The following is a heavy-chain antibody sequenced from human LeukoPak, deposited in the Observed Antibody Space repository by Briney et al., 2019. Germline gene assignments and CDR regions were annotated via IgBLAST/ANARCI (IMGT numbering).Heavy chain of an antibody. CDR1: GGSFSGYY. D-gene: IGHD3-3*01. CDR3: ASRQITIFGVVPRPYGMDV. V-gene: IGHV4-34*01. J-gene: IGHJ6*02. CDR2: INHSGST. Sequence: SETLSLTCAVYGGSFSGYYWSWIRQPPGKGLEWIGEINHSGSTNYNPSLKGRVTISVDTSKNQFSLKLSSVTAADTAVYYCASRQITIFGVVPRPYGMDVWGQGTTVTVSS.